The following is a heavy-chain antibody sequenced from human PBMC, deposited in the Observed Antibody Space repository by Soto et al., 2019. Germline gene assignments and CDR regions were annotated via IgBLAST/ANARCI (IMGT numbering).Heavy chain of an antibody. Sequence: QVQLVQSGAEVKKPGSSVKVSCKASGGTFGSYSINWVRQAPGQGLEWMGEIIPIFGTANYAQKFQGRVTITADESTSTAYMALSSLRSEDTAVYYCARDGGRHSGGIDYWGQGTLVTVS. J-gene: IGHJ4*02. CDR1: GGTFGSYS. CDR2: IIPIFGTA. D-gene: IGHD1-26*01. V-gene: IGHV1-69*01. CDR3: ARDGGRHSGGIDY.